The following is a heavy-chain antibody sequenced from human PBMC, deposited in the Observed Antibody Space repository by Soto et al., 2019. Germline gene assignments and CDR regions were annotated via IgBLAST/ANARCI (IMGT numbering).Heavy chain of an antibody. CDR1: GDTFSSYA. CDR3: ARVGPAHYYDSSGYYSPLDY. CDR2: IIPMFGTA. D-gene: IGHD3-22*01. J-gene: IGHJ4*02. Sequence: QVQLVQSGAEVKKPGSSVKVSCKASGDTFSSYAINWVRQAPGQGLEWMGGIIPMFGTANYAQKFKGRVTMTAGESTSTVYMELSSLRFEDTAVYYCARVGPAHYYDSSGYYSPLDYWGQGTLVTVSS. V-gene: IGHV1-69*01.